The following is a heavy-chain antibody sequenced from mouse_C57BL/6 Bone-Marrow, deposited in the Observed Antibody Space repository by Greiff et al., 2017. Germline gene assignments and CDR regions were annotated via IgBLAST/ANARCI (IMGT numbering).Heavy chain of an antibody. J-gene: IGHJ2*01. CDR1: GFTFSSYG. Sequence: EVKLEESGGDLVKPGGSLKLSCAASGFTFSSYGMSWVRQTPDQRLEWVATISSGGSYTYYPDSVKGRFTISRDNAKNTRYLQMSSLKSEDTAMYYCARLPITTVVGFDDWGQGTTLTVSS. CDR2: ISSGGSYT. D-gene: IGHD1-1*01. V-gene: IGHV5-6*02. CDR3: ARLPITTVVGFDD.